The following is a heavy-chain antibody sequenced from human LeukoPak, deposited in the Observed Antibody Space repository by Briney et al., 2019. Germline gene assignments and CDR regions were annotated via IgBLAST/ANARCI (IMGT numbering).Heavy chain of an antibody. D-gene: IGHD4-23*01. Sequence: SETLSLTCTVSGVSISSYYWSWIRQPPGKGLEWIGYIYYSGSTNYNPSLKSRVTISVDTSKNQFSLKLSSVTAADTAVYYCAREPYGGNGDYMDVWGKGTTVTVSS. CDR3: AREPYGGNGDYMDV. CDR2: IYYSGST. V-gene: IGHV4-59*01. CDR1: GVSISSYY. J-gene: IGHJ6*03.